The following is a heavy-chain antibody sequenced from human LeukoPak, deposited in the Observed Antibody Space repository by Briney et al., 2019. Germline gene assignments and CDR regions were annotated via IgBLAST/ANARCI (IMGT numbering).Heavy chain of an antibody. Sequence: ASVKVSCKASGYTFTGYYMHWVRQAPGQGLEWMGWINPNSGGTNYAQKFQGRVTMTRDMSTSTVYMELSSLRSEDTALYYCATGGITIFGVVTYPNDWGQGTLVTVSS. CDR3: ATGGITIFGVVTYPND. J-gene: IGHJ4*02. V-gene: IGHV1-2*02. CDR2: INPNSGGT. D-gene: IGHD3-3*01. CDR1: GYTFTGYY.